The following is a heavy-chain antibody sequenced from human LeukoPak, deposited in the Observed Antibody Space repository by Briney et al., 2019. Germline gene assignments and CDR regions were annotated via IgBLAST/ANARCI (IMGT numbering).Heavy chain of an antibody. J-gene: IGHJ3*02. CDR1: GVSISSSNYY. D-gene: IGHD2-15*01. CDR3: AFEDPAYAFDI. Sequence: SETLSLTCTVSGVSISSSNYYWGWIRQPPGKGLEWIGSIYYSGSTYYNPSLKSRVTISVDTSKNQFSLKLTSVTAADTAVYYCAFEDPAYAFDIWGQGTMVTVSS. CDR2: IYYSGST. V-gene: IGHV4-39*07.